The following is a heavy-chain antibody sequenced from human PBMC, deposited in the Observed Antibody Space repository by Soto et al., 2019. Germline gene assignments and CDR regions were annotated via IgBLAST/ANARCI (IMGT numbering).Heavy chain of an antibody. Sequence: EVQLVETGGGLIQPGGSLRLSCAASGFTVSSNYMSWVRQAPGKGLEWVSVIYSGGSTYYADSVKGRFTIARDNSKNTLYLQMNSLRAEDTVVYYCGRGGPWSFPITMRVVGFFDYWGQGTLVTVSS. D-gene: IGHD3-22*01. CDR3: GRGGPWSFPITMRVVGFFDY. CDR1: GFTVSSNY. J-gene: IGHJ4*02. V-gene: IGHV3-53*02. CDR2: IYSGGST.